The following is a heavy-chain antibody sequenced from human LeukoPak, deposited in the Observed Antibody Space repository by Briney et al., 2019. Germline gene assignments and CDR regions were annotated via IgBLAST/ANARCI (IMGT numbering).Heavy chain of an antibody. J-gene: IGHJ4*02. Sequence: SETLSLTCAVYGGSFSGYYWSWIRQPPGKGLEWIGEINHSGSTNYNPSLKSRVTQSVDTSKNQFSLKLNSVTAADTALYYCARQAVAGRAFDYWGQGTLVTVSS. CDR3: ARQAVAGRAFDY. CDR2: INHSGST. CDR1: GGSFSGYY. D-gene: IGHD6-19*01. V-gene: IGHV4-34*01.